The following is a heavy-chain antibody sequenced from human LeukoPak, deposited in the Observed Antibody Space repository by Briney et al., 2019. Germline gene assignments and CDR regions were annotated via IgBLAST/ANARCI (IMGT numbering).Heavy chain of an antibody. J-gene: IGHJ4*02. CDR2: ISSGTGSTM. Sequence: GGSLRLFCAASGFTFSRYEMNWVRQAPGKGLEWVSYISSGTGSTMYYADSVKGRFTISRDNAKNSLYLQMNSLRAEDTAVYYCARDGGEWELSNWGQGTLVTVSS. CDR3: ARDGGEWELSN. CDR1: GFTFSRYE. D-gene: IGHD1-26*01. V-gene: IGHV3-48*03.